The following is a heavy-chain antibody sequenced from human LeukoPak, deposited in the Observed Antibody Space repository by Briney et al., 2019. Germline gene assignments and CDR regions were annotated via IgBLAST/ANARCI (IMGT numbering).Heavy chain of an antibody. CDR1: GYTFTGYY. CDR2: INPNSGGT. Sequence: GASVKVSCKASGYTFTGYYMHWVRQAPGQGLEWMGWINPNSGGTNYAQKFQGRVTMTRDTSISTAYMELSRLRSDDTAVYYCARDGGYGSGSYRVYYYYMDVWGKGTTVTV. V-gene: IGHV1-2*02. J-gene: IGHJ6*03. D-gene: IGHD3-10*01. CDR3: ARDGGYGSGSYRVYYYYMDV.